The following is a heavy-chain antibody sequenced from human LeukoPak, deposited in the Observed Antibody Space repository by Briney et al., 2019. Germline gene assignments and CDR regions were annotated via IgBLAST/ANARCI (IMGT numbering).Heavy chain of an antibody. CDR3: ARGRYCTSTSCSRDYYYMDV. V-gene: IGHV1-2*02. CDR2: INPNSGGT. J-gene: IGHJ6*03. Sequence: ASVKVSCKASGYTFTGYYMHWVRQAPGQGLEWMGWINPNSGGTNYAQKFQGRVTMTRDTSISTAYMELSRLRSDDTAVYYCARGRYCTSTSCSRDYYYMDVRGKGTTVTVSS. D-gene: IGHD2-2*01. CDR1: GYTFTGYY.